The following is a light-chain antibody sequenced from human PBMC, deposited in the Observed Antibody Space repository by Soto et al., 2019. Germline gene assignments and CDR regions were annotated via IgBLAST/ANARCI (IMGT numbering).Light chain of an antibody. CDR1: QSVSSRY. V-gene: IGKV3-20*01. J-gene: IGKJ3*01. CDR3: QYADT. CDR2: GAS. Sequence: EIVLTQSPGTMSLSPGERATLFCRASQSVSSRYLAWYQQRPGQAPSLLIYGASSRATGIPDRFSGGGSGTDFILPISRLEPEDFAVYYCQYADTFGPGVKVDIK.